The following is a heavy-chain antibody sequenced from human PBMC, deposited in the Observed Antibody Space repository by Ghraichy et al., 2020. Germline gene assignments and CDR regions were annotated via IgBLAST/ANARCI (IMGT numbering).Heavy chain of an antibody. CDR1: GFTFSSYS. V-gene: IGHV3-21*01. CDR3: ARVGCSGGTCYSYDAFDV. Sequence: GGSLRLSCAASGFTFSSYSMNWVRQAPGKGLEWVSSISSSSSYIDYADSVKGRFTITRGNAKNTLYLQMNSLRAEGTSVYYCARVGCSGGTCYSYDAFDVWGQGTMFTVSS. CDR2: ISSSSSYI. J-gene: IGHJ3*01. D-gene: IGHD2-15*01.